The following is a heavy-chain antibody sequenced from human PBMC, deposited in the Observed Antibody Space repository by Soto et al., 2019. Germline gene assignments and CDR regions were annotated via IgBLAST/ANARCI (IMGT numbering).Heavy chain of an antibody. CDR2: INPNSGGT. D-gene: IGHD6-19*01. J-gene: IGHJ6*02. V-gene: IGHV1-2*02. CDR3: ARGRWLDDYGMDV. Sequence: GASVKVSCKASGYTFTGYYMHWVRQAPGQGLEWMGWINPNSGGTSYAQKFQGRVTMTRDTSISTAYMELSRLRSDDTAVYYCARGRWLDDYGMDVWGQGTTVTVSS. CDR1: GYTFTGYY.